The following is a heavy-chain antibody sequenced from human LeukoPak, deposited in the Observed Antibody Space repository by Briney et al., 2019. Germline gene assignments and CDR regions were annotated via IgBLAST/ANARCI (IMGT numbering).Heavy chain of an antibody. CDR1: GFTVSSNY. CDR3: ARVGVLLWFGELEDY. V-gene: IGHV3-66*01. Sequence: GGSLRLSCAASGFTVSSNYMSWVRQAPGKGLEWVSVIYSGGSTYYADSVKGRFTISRDNSKNTLYLQMNSLRAEDTAVYYCARVGVLLWFGELEDYWGQGTLVTVSS. J-gene: IGHJ4*02. CDR2: IYSGGST. D-gene: IGHD3-10*01.